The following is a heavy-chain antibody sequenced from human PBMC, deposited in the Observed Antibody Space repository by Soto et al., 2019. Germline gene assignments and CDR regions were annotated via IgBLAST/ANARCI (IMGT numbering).Heavy chain of an antibody. V-gene: IGHV3-15*01. J-gene: IGHJ3*02. CDR2: IKSKTDGGTT. CDR1: GFTFSNAW. D-gene: IGHD2-21*01. CDR3: TTVILNGGDRRDHAFDI. Sequence: GGSLRLSCAASGFTFSNAWMSWVRQAPGKGLEWVGRIKSKTDGGTTDYAAPVKGRFTISRDDSKNTLYLQMNSLKTEDTAVYYCTTVILNGGDRRDHAFDIWGQGTMVTVSS.